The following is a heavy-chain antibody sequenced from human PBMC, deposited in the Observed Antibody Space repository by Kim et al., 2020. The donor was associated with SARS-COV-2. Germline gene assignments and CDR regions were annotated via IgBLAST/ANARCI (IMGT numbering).Heavy chain of an antibody. CDR3: ARVYYDSSGYYPAFDY. Sequence: KFPGRVTITRDTSASTAYMERSSLRSEDTAVYYCARVYYDSSGYYPAFDYWGQGTLVTVSS. V-gene: IGHV1-3*01. J-gene: IGHJ4*02. D-gene: IGHD3-22*01.